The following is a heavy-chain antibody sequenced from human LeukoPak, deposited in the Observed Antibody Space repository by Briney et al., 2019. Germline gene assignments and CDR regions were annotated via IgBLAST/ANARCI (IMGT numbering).Heavy chain of an antibody. CDR2: INPNSGGT. J-gene: IGHJ6*03. V-gene: IGHV1-2*02. D-gene: IGHD2-2*02. CDR1: GYTFTGYY. Sequence: GAAVKVSCKASGYTFTGYYMHWVRQAPGQGLEWMGWINPNSGGTNCAQKFQGRVTMTRDTSISTAYMELSRLRSDDTAVYYCARPTLDCCYTGATDYYYMDVWGKGTTVTVSS. CDR3: ARPTLDCCYTGATDYYYMDV.